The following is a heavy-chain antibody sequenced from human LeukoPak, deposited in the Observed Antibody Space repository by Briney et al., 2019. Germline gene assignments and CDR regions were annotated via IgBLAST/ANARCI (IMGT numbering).Heavy chain of an antibody. D-gene: IGHD3-9*01. CDR2: IYHSGST. CDR1: GYSISSGYY. CDR3: ARDRVDILTGYYYYGMDV. Sequence: SETLSLTCTVSGYSISSGYYWGWIRQPPGKGLEWIGSIYHSGSTYYNPSLKSRATISVDTSKNQFSPKLSSVTAADTAVYYCARDRVDILTGYYYYGMDVWGQGTTVTVSS. J-gene: IGHJ6*02. V-gene: IGHV4-38-2*02.